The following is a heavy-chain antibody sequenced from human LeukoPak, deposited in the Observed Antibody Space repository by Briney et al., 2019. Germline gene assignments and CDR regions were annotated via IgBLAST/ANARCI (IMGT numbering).Heavy chain of an antibody. CDR1: GFTFSSYA. CDR2: ISGSGAST. CDR3: AKDNAVVVPAASYY. Sequence: GGSLRLSCAASGFTFSSYAMSWVGQAPGKGLEWVSAISGSGASTYYADSVKGRFTISRDNSKNTLYLQMNSLRAEDKAVYYCAKDNAVVVPAASYYWGQGTLVTVSS. V-gene: IGHV3-23*01. D-gene: IGHD2-2*01. J-gene: IGHJ4*02.